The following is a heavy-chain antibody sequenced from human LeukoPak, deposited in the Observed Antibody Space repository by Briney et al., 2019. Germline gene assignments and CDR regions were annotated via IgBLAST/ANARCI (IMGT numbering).Heavy chain of an antibody. D-gene: IGHD3-22*01. Sequence: PSETLSLTCAVSGGSINRGTVFWTWIRKPPGKGLEWIGYISNSGSTNYHPSLKSRVTISSDTSKTQFTLKLTSVTAADTAVYYCARSPSGYRFDSWGQGTLVTVSS. CDR1: GGSINRGTVF. J-gene: IGHJ4*02. V-gene: IGHV4-61*01. CDR2: ISNSGST. CDR3: ARSPSGYRFDS.